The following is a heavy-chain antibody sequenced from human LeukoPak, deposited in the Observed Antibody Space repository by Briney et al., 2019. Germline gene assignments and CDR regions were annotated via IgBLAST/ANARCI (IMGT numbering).Heavy chain of an antibody. D-gene: IGHD3-10*01. J-gene: IGHJ6*02. CDR2: IGTAGDT. V-gene: IGHV3-13*04. CDR3: ARDGPYTSGTYYYGMDV. Sequence: PGGSLRLSCAASGFTFSSYDMHWVRLAPGKGLEWVSAIGTAGDTFYPGSVKGRFTVSRDNAKNSLYLQMNSLGAGDTAVYYCARDGPYTSGTYYYGMDVWGQGTTVTVSS. CDR1: GFTFSSYD.